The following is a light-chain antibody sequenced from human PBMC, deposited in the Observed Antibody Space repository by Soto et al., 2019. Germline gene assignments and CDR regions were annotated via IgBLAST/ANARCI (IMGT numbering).Light chain of an antibody. CDR1: QGISSY. CDR3: QQLNSYPLT. V-gene: IGKV1-9*01. Sequence: TKFTHSSHCLTASVGDGSNITSQLSQGISSYLAWYQQKPGKAPKLLIYAASTLQSGVPSRFSGSGSGTEFTLTISSLQPEDFATYYCQQLNSYPLTFGGGTKV. CDR2: AAS. J-gene: IGKJ4*01.